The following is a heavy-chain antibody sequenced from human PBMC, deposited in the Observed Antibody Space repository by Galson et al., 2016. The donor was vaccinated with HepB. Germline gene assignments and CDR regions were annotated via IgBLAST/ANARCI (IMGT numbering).Heavy chain of an antibody. CDR1: GFSLSTSGIS. Sequence: PALVKPTQTLTLTCSVSGFSLSTSGISVNWIRQPPGKALEWLARIDWDDDKYYRKSVKTRFTISKNTSKNQVVLTMTNMDPVDTATYYCARTSLIGRGGMDLWGQGTTVTVSS. V-gene: IGHV2-70*11. J-gene: IGHJ6*02. D-gene: IGHD2-8*01. CDR2: IDWDDDK. CDR3: ARTSLIGRGGMDL.